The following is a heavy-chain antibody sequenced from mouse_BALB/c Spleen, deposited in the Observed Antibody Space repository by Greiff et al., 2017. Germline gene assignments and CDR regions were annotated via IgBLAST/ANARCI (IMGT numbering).Heavy chain of an antibody. V-gene: IGHV2-4-1*01. CDR3: ARKNYGYDDH. J-gene: IGHJ3*01. CDR1: GFSLTSYG. Sequence: QVQLQQSGPGLVQPSQSLSITCTVSGFSLTSYGVHWVRHSPGKGLEWLGVIWSGGSTDYNPAFISRLSISKDNSKSQVFFKMNSLQADDTAIYYCARKNYGYDDHWGQGTLVTVSA. D-gene: IGHD2-2*01. CDR2: IWSGGST.